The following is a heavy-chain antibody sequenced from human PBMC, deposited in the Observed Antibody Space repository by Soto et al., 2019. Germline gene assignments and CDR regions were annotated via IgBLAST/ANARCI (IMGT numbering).Heavy chain of an antibody. CDR2: VSHDGRNT. CDR3: AKGRRQWLVTSDFNY. V-gene: IGHV3-30*18. J-gene: IGHJ4*02. CDR1: GFTFSDYA. D-gene: IGHD6-19*01. Sequence: VQLVESGGGVVQPGRSLRLSCAASGFTFSDYAMHWVRQAPGKGLEWVAVVSHDGRNTHYADSVKGRFTIFRDSSKNTVSLELSSRRAEDTAVYYCAKGRRQWLVTSDFNYWGQGALVTVSS.